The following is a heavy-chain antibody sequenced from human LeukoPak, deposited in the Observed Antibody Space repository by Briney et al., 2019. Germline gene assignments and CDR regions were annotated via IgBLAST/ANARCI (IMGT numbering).Heavy chain of an antibody. CDR1: GFTFSSYE. V-gene: IGHV3-48*03. CDR3: ARRSGRRYEY. CDR2: ISGGGEST. D-gene: IGHD5-24*01. J-gene: IGHJ4*02. Sequence: PGGSLRLSCAASGFTFSSYEMNWVRHAPGRGLEWVSHISGGGESTVYPDAVKGRFTISRDNAKNSLYLQMNSLRVEDTGVYYCARRSGRRYEYWGQGVLVTVS.